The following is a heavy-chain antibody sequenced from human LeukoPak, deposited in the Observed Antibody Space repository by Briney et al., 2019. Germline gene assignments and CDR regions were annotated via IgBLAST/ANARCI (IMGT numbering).Heavy chain of an antibody. D-gene: IGHD3-22*01. CDR1: GGSISSGSYY. V-gene: IGHV4-61*01. CDR2: IYYSGST. J-gene: IGHJ4*02. Sequence: SETLSLTCTVSGGSISSGSYYWSWIRQPPGKGLEWIGYIYYSGSTNYNPSLKSRVTISVDTSKNQFSLKLSSVTAADTAVYYCARHYYDSSVAVPRVLLKAYYFDYWGQGTLVTVSS. CDR3: ARHYYDSSVAVPRVLLKAYYFDY.